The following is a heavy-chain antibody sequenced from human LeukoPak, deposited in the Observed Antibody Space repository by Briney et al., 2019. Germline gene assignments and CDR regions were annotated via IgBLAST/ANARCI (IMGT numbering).Heavy chain of an antibody. CDR2: IYYSGST. D-gene: IGHD2-15*01. CDR3: ARVAGYCSGGSCYPNWFDP. V-gene: IGHV4-59*01. J-gene: IGHJ5*02. Sequence: SETLSLTCAVYGGSFSGYYWSWVRQPPGKGLEWIGYIYYSGSTNYNPSLKSRVTISVDTSKNQFSLKLSSVTAADTAVYYCARVAGYCSGGSCYPNWFDPWGQGTLVTVSS. CDR1: GGSFSGYY.